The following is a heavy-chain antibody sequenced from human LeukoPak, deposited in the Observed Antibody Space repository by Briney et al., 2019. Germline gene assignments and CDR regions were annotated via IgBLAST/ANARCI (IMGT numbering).Heavy chain of an antibody. V-gene: IGHV3-30*03. J-gene: IGHJ5*02. D-gene: IGHD3-10*01. CDR2: ISYDGSNK. CDR1: GFTFSSYG. Sequence: GGSLRLSCAASGFTFSSYGMHWVRQAPGKGLEWVAVISYDGSNKYYADSVKGRFTISRDNSKNTLHLQMNSLRAEDTAVYYCARVGTYYYGSGSFPNWFDPWGQGTLVTVSS. CDR3: ARVGTYYYGSGSFPNWFDP.